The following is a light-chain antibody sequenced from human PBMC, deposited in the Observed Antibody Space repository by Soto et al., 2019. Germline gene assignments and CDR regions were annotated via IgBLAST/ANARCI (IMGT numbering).Light chain of an antibody. V-gene: IGKV3-20*01. Sequence: EIGLTQSPGTLSLSPGGIATLSCRASQSVSRNYVAWYQQKPGQAPRLLIYGASSRASGIPDRFSGSGSGADFTLSITRLEPEDFALYYCQQYGSTPLTLGGGTKVDIK. CDR1: QSVSRNY. J-gene: IGKJ4*01. CDR3: QQYGSTPLT. CDR2: GAS.